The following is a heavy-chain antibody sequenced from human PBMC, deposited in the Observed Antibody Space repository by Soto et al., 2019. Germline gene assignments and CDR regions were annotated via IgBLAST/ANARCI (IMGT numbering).Heavy chain of an antibody. CDR3: ASNADFDWPHYFDY. V-gene: IGHV3-11*01. D-gene: IGHD3-9*01. CDR1: GFTFSDYY. CDR2: ISSSGSTI. Sequence: GGSLRLSCAASGFTFSDYYMIWIRQAPGKGLEWVSYISSSGSTIYYADSVKGRFTISRDNAKNSLYLQMNSLRAEDTAVYYCASNADFDWPHYFDYWGQGTLVTVSS. J-gene: IGHJ4*02.